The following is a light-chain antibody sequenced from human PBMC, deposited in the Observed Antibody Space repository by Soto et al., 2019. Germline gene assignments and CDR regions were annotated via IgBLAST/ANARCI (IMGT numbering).Light chain of an antibody. Sequence: EIVWTQSPGTLSLTPGERATLSCRTSQSVSSRFLAWYQQKAGQAPRLLIHGASTRAPGFPARFSGTGSGTEFTLTISSLQPDDFATYYCQQYNSYSRAFGQGTKVDIK. CDR1: QSVSSRF. V-gene: IGKV3-20*01. CDR2: GAS. CDR3: QQYNSYSRA. J-gene: IGKJ1*01.